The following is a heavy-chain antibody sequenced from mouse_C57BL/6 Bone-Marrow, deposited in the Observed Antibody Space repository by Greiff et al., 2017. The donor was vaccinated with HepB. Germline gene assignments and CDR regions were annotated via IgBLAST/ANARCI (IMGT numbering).Heavy chain of an antibody. CDR1: GFTFSSYG. Sequence: EVMLVESGGDLVKPGGSLKLSCAASGFTFSSYGMSWVRQTPDKRLEWVATISSGGSYTYYPDSVKGRFTISRDNAKNTLYLQMSSLKSEDTAMYYCASDMVASCWYFDVGGTGTTVTVSS. D-gene: IGHD1-1*02. CDR2: ISSGGSYT. CDR3: ASDMVASCWYFDV. J-gene: IGHJ1*03. V-gene: IGHV5-6*01.